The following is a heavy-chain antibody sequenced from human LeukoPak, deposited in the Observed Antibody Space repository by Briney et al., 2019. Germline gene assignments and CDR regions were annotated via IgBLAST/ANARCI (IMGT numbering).Heavy chain of an antibody. V-gene: IGHV4-34*01. CDR2: INHSGST. CDR1: GGSFSGYY. CDR3: ARGSVLRHPVFYY. D-gene: IGHD3-9*01. Sequence: KPSETLSLTCAVYGGSFSGYYWSWIRQPPGKGLEWIGEINHSGSTNYNPSLKSRVTISVDTSKNQSSLKLSSVTAADTAVYYCARGSVLRHPVFYYWGQGTLVTVSS. J-gene: IGHJ4*02.